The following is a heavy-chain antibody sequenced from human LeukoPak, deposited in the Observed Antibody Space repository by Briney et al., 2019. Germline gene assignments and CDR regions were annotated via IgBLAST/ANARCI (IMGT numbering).Heavy chain of an antibody. D-gene: IGHD2-2*01. CDR3: ARYCSSTSCSGDYYYGMDV. CDR2: INHSGST. Sequence: PSETLSLTCAVYGGSFSGYYWGWIRQPPGKGLEWIGEINHSGSTNYNPSLKSRVTISVDTSKNQFSLKLGSVTAADTAVYYCARYCSSTSCSGDYYYGMDVWGQGTTVTVSS. V-gene: IGHV4-34*01. CDR1: GGSFSGYY. J-gene: IGHJ6*02.